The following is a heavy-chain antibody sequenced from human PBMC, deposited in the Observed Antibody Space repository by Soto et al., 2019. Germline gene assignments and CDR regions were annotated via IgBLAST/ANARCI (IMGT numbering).Heavy chain of an antibody. CDR2: IIPIFGTA. CDR3: ARDPQYGGYVA. V-gene: IGHV1-69*06. Sequence: SVKVSCKASGGTFSSYAISWVRQAPGQGLEWMGGIIPIFGTANYAQKFQGGVTITADKSTSTAYMELSSLRSEDTAVYYCARDPQYGGYVARGKGTLVTVSS. CDR1: GGTFSSYA. D-gene: IGHD5-12*01. J-gene: IGHJ4*02.